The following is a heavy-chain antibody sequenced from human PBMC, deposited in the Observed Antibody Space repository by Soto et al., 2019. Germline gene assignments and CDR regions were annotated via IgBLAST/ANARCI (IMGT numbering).Heavy chain of an antibody. CDR1: GFMFSRYA. V-gene: IGHV3-30-3*01. J-gene: IGHJ4*02. D-gene: IGHD2-15*01. CDR2: ISKDGSVK. Sequence: QVQLVESGGRVVQPGRSLRLSCAASGFMFSRYAIHWVRQAPGKGLEWVAVISKDGSVKYYADSVRGRLTISRDKSKNTVDLEMNRMRAADTAVFYCARSMSGAVTDSFGYWGQGTLGTVSS. CDR3: ARSMSGAVTDSFGY.